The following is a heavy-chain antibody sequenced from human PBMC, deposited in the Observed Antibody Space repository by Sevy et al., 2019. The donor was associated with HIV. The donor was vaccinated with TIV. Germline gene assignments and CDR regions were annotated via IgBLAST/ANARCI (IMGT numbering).Heavy chain of an antibody. CDR1: GYSFTSYW. CDR3: ARLVAAAGYYYYYYMDV. CDR2: IYPGDFDT. Sequence: GESLKISCKGSGYSFTSYWIGWVRQMPGKGLEWMGIIYPGDFDTRYSPSFQGQVTISADKSISTAYLQWCSLKASDTAMYYCARLVAAAGYYYYYYMDVWGKGTTVTVSS. D-gene: IGHD6-13*01. J-gene: IGHJ6*03. V-gene: IGHV5-51*01.